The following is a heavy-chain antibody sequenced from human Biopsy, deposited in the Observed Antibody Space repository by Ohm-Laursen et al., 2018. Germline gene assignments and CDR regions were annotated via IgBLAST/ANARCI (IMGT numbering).Heavy chain of an antibody. V-gene: IGHV4-59*01. CDR2: VYYTGST. D-gene: IGHD3-22*01. CDR3: ARDRGYYSDRTVPGYFDL. Sequence: ALSLTWTVSGDSISSYYWSWIRQPPGKGLQWIGYVYYTGSTDYNPSLQSRVTISVNTSKNHFSLRLRSVTPADTAIYYCARDRGYYSDRTVPGYFDLWGRGTLVTVSS. J-gene: IGHJ2*01. CDR1: GDSISSYY.